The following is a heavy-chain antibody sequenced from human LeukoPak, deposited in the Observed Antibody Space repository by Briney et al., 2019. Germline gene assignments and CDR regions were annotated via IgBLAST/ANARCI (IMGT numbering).Heavy chain of an antibody. CDR1: GITFSGSG. CDR3: AKVSAESLYDSSEFYFDY. D-gene: IGHD3-22*01. Sequence: GGSLRLSCAASGITFSGSGMSWVRQAPGKGLEWVSTISGSGSNTHYADSVKGRFTISRDNSKNTPYLQMNSLRAEDTAVYYCAKVSAESLYDSSEFYFDYWGQGTLVTVSS. J-gene: IGHJ4*02. CDR2: ISGSGSNT. V-gene: IGHV3-23*01.